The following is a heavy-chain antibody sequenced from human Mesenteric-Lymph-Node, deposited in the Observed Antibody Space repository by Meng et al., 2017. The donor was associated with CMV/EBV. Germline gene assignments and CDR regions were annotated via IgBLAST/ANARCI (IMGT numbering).Heavy chain of an antibody. D-gene: IGHD6-13*01. CDR2: INQSGST. Sequence: YGGSFSGYYWSWIRKPPGKGREWSGEINQSGSTNYKPSLKSRVTISVDTSKNQFSLKLSSVTAADTAVYYCARKIPIAAPDPHKIDYWGQGTLVTVSS. J-gene: IGHJ4*02. V-gene: IGHV4-34*01. CDR1: GGSFSGYY. CDR3: ARKIPIAAPDPHKIDY.